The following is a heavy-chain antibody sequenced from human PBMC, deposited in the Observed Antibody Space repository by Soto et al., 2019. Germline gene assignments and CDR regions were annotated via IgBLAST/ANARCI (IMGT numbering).Heavy chain of an antibody. CDR1: GYTFTNYG. CDR3: ARCYCSVGSCYSCWHFDL. V-gene: IGHV1-18*01. J-gene: IGHJ2*01. CDR2: ISAYNGNT. D-gene: IGHD2-15*01. Sequence: QVQLVQSGSEVKQPGASVKVSCKASGYTFTNYGMSWVRQTPGQGLEWMGWISAYNGNTNHAQNFQGRVTMTTDTSTNTAYMELSSLRSDDTAVYYCARCYCSVGSCYSCWHFDLWGRGALVTVSS.